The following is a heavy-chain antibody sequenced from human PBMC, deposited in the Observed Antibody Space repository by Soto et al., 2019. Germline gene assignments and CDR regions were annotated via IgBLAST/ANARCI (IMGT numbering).Heavy chain of an antibody. V-gene: IGHV3-7*03. J-gene: IGHJ4*02. CDR2: IRQDGNEE. Sequence: EVQLVESGGGLVQPGGSLKLSCVTSGFSFSNYWMTWVHQAPGKGLEWVANIRQDGNEEYFLDSLRGRFTISRDTAKNSLYLHMNSLTTEDTAVYYCARVGGVWYPDYWGQGTLVTVSS. D-gene: IGHD2-21*02. CDR3: ARVGGVWYPDY. CDR1: GFSFSNYW.